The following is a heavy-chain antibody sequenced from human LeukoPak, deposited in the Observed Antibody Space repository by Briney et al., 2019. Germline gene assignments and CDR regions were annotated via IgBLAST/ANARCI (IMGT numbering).Heavy chain of an antibody. D-gene: IGHD3-22*01. CDR3: ARGRGYYDSSGYYYEEDY. CDR1: GGSISSDY. Sequence: SETLSLTCTVSGGSISSDYWSWSRQPAGKGLEWIGRIYTSGSTNYNPSLKSRVTMSVDTSKTQFSLKLTSVTAADTAVYYCARGRGYYDSSGYYYEEDYWGQGTLVTVSS. V-gene: IGHV4-4*07. J-gene: IGHJ4*02. CDR2: IYTSGST.